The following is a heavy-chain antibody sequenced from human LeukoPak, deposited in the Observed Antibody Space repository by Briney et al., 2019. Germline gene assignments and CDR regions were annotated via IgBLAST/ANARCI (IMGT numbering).Heavy chain of an antibody. J-gene: IGHJ5*02. CDR2: ISSSSSYI. Sequence: GGSLRLXCAASGFTFSSYSMNWVHQAPGKVLEWVSSISSSSSYIYYADSVKGRFTISRDNAKNSLYLQMNSLRAEDTAVYYCARPGGVGATTSWGQGTLVTVSS. V-gene: IGHV3-21*01. CDR3: ARPGGVGATTS. D-gene: IGHD1-26*01. CDR1: GFTFSSYS.